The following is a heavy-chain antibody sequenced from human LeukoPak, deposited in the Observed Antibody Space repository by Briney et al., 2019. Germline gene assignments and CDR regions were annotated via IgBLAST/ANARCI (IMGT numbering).Heavy chain of an antibody. J-gene: IGHJ4*02. V-gene: IGHV3-64*01. CDR2: ISSNGDTT. D-gene: IGHD6-19*01. CDR3: ARDEAGYSSE. Sequence: AGGSLRLSCAGSGFTFSNYAIHWVRQAPGKGLEYVSVISSNGDTTYYANSVKGRFTVSRDNSKNTVYLQMGSLRAEDMAVYYCARDEAGYSSEWGQGTLVTVSS. CDR1: GFTFSNYA.